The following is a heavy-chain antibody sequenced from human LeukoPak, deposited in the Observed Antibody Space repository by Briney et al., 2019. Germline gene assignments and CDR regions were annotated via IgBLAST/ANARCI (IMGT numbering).Heavy chain of an antibody. J-gene: IGHJ6*03. D-gene: IGHD2-15*01. Sequence: SETLSLTCAVYGGSFSGYYWSWIRQPPGKGLEWIGYIYYSGSTNYNPSLKSRVTISVDTSKNQFSLKLSSVTAADTAVYYCARASSSNSGAGYYYMDVWGKGTTVTVSS. CDR1: GGSFSGYY. V-gene: IGHV4-59*01. CDR3: ARASSSNSGAGYYYMDV. CDR2: IYYSGST.